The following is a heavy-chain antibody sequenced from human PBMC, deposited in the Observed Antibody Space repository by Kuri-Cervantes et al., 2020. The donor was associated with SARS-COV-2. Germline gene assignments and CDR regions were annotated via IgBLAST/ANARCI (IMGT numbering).Heavy chain of an antibody. V-gene: IGHV3-21*01. J-gene: IGHJ4*02. CDR1: GFTFSSYS. CDR3: ARELEDYDFWSGYPGPFDY. Sequence: GESLKISCAASGFTFSSYSMNWVRQAPGKGLEWVSSISSSSSYIYYADSVKGRFTISRDNAKNSLYLQMNSLRAEDTAVYYCARELEDYDFWSGYPGPFDYWGQGTLVTVSS. D-gene: IGHD3-3*01. CDR2: ISSSSSYI.